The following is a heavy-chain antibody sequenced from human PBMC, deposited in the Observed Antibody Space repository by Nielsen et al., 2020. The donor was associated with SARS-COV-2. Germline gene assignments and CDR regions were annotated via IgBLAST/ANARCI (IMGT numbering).Heavy chain of an antibody. CDR3: ARDGLWSSLSKLGVDV. CDR2: ISSSSSYT. D-gene: IGHD2-21*01. Sequence: LSLTCAASGFTVSSNYMSWIRQAPGKGLEWVSYISSSSSYTNYADSVKGRFTISRDNAKNSLYLQMNSLRAEDTAVYYCARDGLWSSLSKLGVDVWGQGTTVTVSS. CDR1: GFTVSSNY. J-gene: IGHJ6*02. V-gene: IGHV3-11*05.